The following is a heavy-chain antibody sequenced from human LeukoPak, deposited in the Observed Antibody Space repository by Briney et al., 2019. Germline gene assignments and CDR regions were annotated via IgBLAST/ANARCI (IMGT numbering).Heavy chain of an antibody. Sequence: GGSLRLSCAASGFTFSSYAMNWVRQAPGKGLEWVSSISDSSTYIYYADSVKGRFTISRDNAKNSLYLQLNSLRAEDTAVYYCVTVGYCSSTGCYTDFDYWGQGTLVTVSS. CDR2: ISDSSTYI. V-gene: IGHV3-21*01. CDR1: GFTFSSYA. CDR3: VTVGYCSSTGCYTDFDY. D-gene: IGHD2-2*02. J-gene: IGHJ4*02.